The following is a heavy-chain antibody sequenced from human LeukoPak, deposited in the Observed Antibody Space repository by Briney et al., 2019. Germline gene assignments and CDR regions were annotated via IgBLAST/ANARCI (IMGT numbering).Heavy chain of an antibody. D-gene: IGHD5-24*01. Sequence: SETLSLTCTVSGGSISSSSYYWGWLRQPPGKGLEWIGSIYYSGSTYYNPSLKSRVTISVDTSKNQFSLKLSSVTAADTAVYYCARIRRDGYKNAYYFDYWGQGTLVTVSS. CDR1: GGSISSSSYY. J-gene: IGHJ4*02. CDR3: ARIRRDGYKNAYYFDY. CDR2: IYYSGST. V-gene: IGHV4-39*01.